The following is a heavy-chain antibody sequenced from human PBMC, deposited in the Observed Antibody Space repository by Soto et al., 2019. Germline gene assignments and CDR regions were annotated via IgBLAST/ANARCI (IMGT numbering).Heavy chain of an antibody. Sequence: EVQLEESGGGLVQPGGSLRLSCAASGFTFSSYWMSWVRQAPGKGLEWAANIKQDGSEKYYVDSVKGRFTISRDNAKNSLYMQMNSLRAEDTAVYYCARDHDYVWGSYRHYYFDYWGQGTLVTVSS. CDR1: GFTFSSYW. V-gene: IGHV3-7*05. D-gene: IGHD3-16*02. CDR2: IKQDGSEK. CDR3: ARDHDYVWGSYRHYYFDY. J-gene: IGHJ4*02.